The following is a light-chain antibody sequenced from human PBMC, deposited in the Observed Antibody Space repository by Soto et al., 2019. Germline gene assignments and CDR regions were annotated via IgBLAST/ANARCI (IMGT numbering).Light chain of an antibody. J-gene: IGLJ2*01. V-gene: IGLV2-23*01. CDR1: SSDIGGYIL. Sequence: QSALTQPASVSGSPGQSITISCTGTSSDIGGYILVSWYQQGPGKAPKLMIYEGSKRPSGVSNRFSGSKSGNTASLTISGLQAEDEAHYYCCSYVGSDTYVIFGGGTKLTVL. CDR2: EGS. CDR3: CSYVGSDTYVI.